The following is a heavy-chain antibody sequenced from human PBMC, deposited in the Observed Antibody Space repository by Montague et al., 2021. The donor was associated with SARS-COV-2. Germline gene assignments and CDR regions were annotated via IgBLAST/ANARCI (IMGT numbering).Heavy chain of an antibody. D-gene: IGHD5-12*01. J-gene: IGHJ4*02. V-gene: IGHV4-34*01. CDR3: AREVGRGYSGYEGEY. Sequence: SETLSLTCAVYGGSFSGYYWGWIRQPPGKGLEWIGEINHSGSTNXNPSLKSRVTISVDTSKNQFSQKLSSVTAADTAVYYCAREVGRGYSGYEGEYWGQGTLVTVSS. CDR1: GGSFSGYY. CDR2: INHSGST.